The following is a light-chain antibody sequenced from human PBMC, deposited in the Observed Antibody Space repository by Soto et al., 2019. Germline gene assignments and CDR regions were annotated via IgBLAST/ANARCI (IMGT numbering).Light chain of an antibody. CDR3: QHYNSYSEA. J-gene: IGKJ1*01. CDR2: KAS. V-gene: IGKV1-5*03. Sequence: DIQVTQSPSSLSASVGDRLTITCRASQSISSYLNWYQQKQGKAPKLLIYKASTLESGVPSRFRGSGSGTEFTLTISRLQPDDFETYYCQHYNSYSEAFGQGTKVDIK. CDR1: QSISSY.